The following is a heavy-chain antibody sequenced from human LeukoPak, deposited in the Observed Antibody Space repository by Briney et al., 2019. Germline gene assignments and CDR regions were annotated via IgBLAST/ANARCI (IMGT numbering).Heavy chain of an antibody. V-gene: IGHV4-39*07. CDR2: IYYSGST. J-gene: IGHJ2*01. CDR3: ARTRRYYYDSSGYYTRYWYFDL. CDR1: GGSISSSSYY. D-gene: IGHD3-22*01. Sequence: SETLSLTCTVSGGSISSSSYYWGWIRRPPGKGLEWIGSIYYSGSTYYNPSLKSRVTISVDTSKNQFSLKLSSVTAADTAVYYCARTRRYYYDSSGYYTRYWYFDLWGRGTLVTVSS.